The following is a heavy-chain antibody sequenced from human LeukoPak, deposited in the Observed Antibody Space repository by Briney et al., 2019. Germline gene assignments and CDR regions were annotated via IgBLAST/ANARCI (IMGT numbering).Heavy chain of an antibody. J-gene: IGHJ6*02. CDR1: GFTFSSYG. Sequence: PGRSLRLSCAASGFTFSSYGMHWVRQAPGKGLEWVAVISYDGSNKYYADSVKGRFTISRDNSKNTLYLQMNSLRAEDTAVYYCAKDLGSSGWYIWGDYYGMDVWGQGTTVTVSS. CDR2: ISYDGSNK. CDR3: AKDLGSSGWYIWGDYYGMDV. V-gene: IGHV3-30*18. D-gene: IGHD6-19*01.